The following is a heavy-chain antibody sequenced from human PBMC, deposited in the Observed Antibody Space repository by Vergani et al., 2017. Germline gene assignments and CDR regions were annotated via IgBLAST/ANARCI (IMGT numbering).Heavy chain of an antibody. V-gene: IGHV3-30*03. D-gene: IGHD3-22*01. Sequence: QVQLVESGGGVVQPGRSLRLSCAASGFTFSSYGMHWVRQAPGKGLEWVAVISYDGSNKYYADSVKGRFTISRDNSKNTLYLQMNSLRAEDTAVYYCARLRVGSYDSEYFDYWGQGTLVTVSS. CDR1: GFTFSSYG. CDR2: ISYDGSNK. J-gene: IGHJ4*02. CDR3: ARLRVGSYDSEYFDY.